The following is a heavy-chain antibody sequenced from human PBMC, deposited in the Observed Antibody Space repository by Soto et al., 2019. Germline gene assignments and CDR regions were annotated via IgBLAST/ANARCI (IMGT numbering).Heavy chain of an antibody. CDR3: ARGQFHHVSNYYYALDV. Sequence: QVQLVQSGAEVKKPGSSVKVSCKASGGTFSSYAISWVRQAPGQGREWMGGFIPMFNRPHSARKFQGRVTITADEYTSSADMDLSSLRSEDTAVYYCARGQFHHVSNYYYALDVWGQGTTVTVSS. V-gene: IGHV1-69*01. CDR2: FIPMFNRP. J-gene: IGHJ6*02. CDR1: GGTFSSYA.